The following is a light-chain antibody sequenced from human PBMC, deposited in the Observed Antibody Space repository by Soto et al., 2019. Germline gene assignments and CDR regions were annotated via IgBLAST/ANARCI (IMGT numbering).Light chain of an antibody. CDR2: GNS. CDR1: SSNIGAGYD. Sequence: QSVLTQPPSVSGAPGQRVTIPCTGSSSNIGAGYDVHWYQQLPGTAPKLLIYGNSNRPSGVPDRFSGSKSGTSASLAITGLQAEDEADYYCQSYDSSLSGPYVFGNGTKVTVL. V-gene: IGLV1-40*01. CDR3: QSYDSSLSGPYV. J-gene: IGLJ1*01.